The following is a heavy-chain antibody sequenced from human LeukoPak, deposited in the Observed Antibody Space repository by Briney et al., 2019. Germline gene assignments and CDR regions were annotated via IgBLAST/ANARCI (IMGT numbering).Heavy chain of an antibody. J-gene: IGHJ5*02. D-gene: IGHD1-1*01. Sequence: SETLSLTCTVSGGSVSSYYWSWIRQPPGKGLEWIGYISYSGSTNFNPSLKSRVTISVDTSKNQFSLKLSSVTAADTAAYYCAREGTAGTNLNWFDPWGQGTLVTVSS. V-gene: IGHV4-59*02. CDR3: AREGTAGTNLNWFDP. CDR1: GGSVSSYY. CDR2: ISYSGST.